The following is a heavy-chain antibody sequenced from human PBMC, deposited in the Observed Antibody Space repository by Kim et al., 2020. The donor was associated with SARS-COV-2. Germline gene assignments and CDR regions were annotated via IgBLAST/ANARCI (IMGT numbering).Heavy chain of an antibody. CDR1: GGSISSSSYY. Sequence: SETLSLTCTVSGGSISSSSYYWGWIRQPPGKGLEWIGSIYYSGSTYYNPSLKSRVTISVDTSKNQFSLKLSSVTAADTAVYYCARHSSGWSRAFDIWGQGTMVTVSS. V-gene: IGHV4-39*01. CDR3: ARHSSGWSRAFDI. D-gene: IGHD6-19*01. CDR2: IYYSGST. J-gene: IGHJ3*02.